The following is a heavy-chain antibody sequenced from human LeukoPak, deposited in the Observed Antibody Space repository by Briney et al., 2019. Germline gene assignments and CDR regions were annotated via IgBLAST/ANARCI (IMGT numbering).Heavy chain of an antibody. D-gene: IGHD3-10*01. J-gene: IGHJ4*02. Sequence: GGSLRLSCAASWVTVSSNYKSWVRQAPGEGLEWVSVIYSGGSTYYADSVKGRFTISRDNSKNTLYLQMNSLRAEDTAVYYCARDLGETGYWGQGTLVTVSS. CDR3: ARDLGETGY. V-gene: IGHV3-53*01. CDR1: WVTVSSNY. CDR2: IYSGGST.